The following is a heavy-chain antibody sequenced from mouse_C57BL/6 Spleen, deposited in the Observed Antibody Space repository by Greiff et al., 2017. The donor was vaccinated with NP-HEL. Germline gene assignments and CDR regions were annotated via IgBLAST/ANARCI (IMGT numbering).Heavy chain of an antibody. J-gene: IGHJ2*01. D-gene: IGHD1-1*01. CDR3: TRDPTTVVAPFDY. CDR2: ISSGGDYI. CDR1: GFTFSSYA. Sequence: EVMLVESGEGLVKPGGSLKLSCAASGFTFSSYAMSWVRQTPEKRLEWVAYISSGGDYIYYADTVKGRFTISRDNARNTLYLQMSSLKSEDTAMYYCTRDPTTVVAPFDYWGQGTTLTVSS. V-gene: IGHV5-9-1*02.